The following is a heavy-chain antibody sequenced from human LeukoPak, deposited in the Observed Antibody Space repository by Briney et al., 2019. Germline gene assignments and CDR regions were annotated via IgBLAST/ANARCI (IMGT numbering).Heavy chain of an antibody. CDR2: IIPIFGTA. CDR3: ARDPGSRGSSSTHFDY. D-gene: IGHD6-6*01. Sequence: ASVKVSCKASGGTFSSYAISWVRQAPGQGLEWMGGIIPIFGTANYAQKFQGRVTITADKSTSTAYMELSSLRSEDTAVYYCARDPGSRGSSSTHFDYWGQGTLVTVSS. J-gene: IGHJ4*02. CDR1: GGTFSSYA. V-gene: IGHV1-69*06.